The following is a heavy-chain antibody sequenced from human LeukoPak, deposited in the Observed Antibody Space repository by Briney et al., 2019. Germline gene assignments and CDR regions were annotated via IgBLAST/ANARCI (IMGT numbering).Heavy chain of an antibody. CDR1: GFTFSSYE. J-gene: IGHJ4*02. V-gene: IGHV3-48*03. CDR3: ARGWVDYFDY. CDR2: ISSSGSTI. D-gene: IGHD3-16*01. Sequence: PGGSLRLSCAASGFTFSSYEMNWVRQAPGKGLEGVSYISSSGSTIYYADSVKGRFTISRDNAKNSLYLQMNSLRAEDTAVYYCARGWVDYFDYWGQGTLVTVSS.